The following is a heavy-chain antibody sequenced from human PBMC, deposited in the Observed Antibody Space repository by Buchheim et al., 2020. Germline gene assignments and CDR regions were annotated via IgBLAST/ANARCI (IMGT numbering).Heavy chain of an antibody. CDR3: ARGAVAFDY. CDR1: GFTFSSYA. D-gene: IGHD6-19*01. J-gene: IGHJ4*02. Sequence: QVQLVESGGGVVQPGRSLRLSCAASGFTFSSYAMHWVRQAPGKGLEWVAVISYDGSNKYYADSVKGRFTISSDNSKNTLYLQMNSLRAEDTAVYYCARGAVAFDYWGQGTL. CDR2: ISYDGSNK. V-gene: IGHV3-30-3*01.